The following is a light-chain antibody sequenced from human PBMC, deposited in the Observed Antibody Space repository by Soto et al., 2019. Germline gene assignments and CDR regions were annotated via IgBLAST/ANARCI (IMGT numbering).Light chain of an antibody. V-gene: IGLV2-23*01. J-gene: IGLJ2*01. Sequence: QSVLTQPASVSGSPGQSITISCTGTSSDVGSYNLVSWYQQHPGKAPKLMIYEGSKRPSGVSNRFSGSKSGNTASLTTSGLQAEDEADYYCCSYAGSSTHVVFGGGTQLTVL. CDR1: SSDVGSYNL. CDR2: EGS. CDR3: CSYAGSSTHVV.